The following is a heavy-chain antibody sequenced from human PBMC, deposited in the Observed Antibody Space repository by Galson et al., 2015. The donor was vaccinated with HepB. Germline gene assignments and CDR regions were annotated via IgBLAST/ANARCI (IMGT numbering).Heavy chain of an antibody. CDR1: GFTFSSYA. CDR2: ISYDGSNK. J-gene: IGHJ4*02. D-gene: IGHD3-22*01. CDR3: ARERTYYYDSSGYYLH. Sequence: SLRLSCAASGFTFSSYAMHWVRQAPGKGLEWVAVISYDGSNKYYADSVKGRFTISRDNSKNTLYLQMNSLRAEDTAVYYCARERTYYYDSSGYYLHWGQGTLVTVSS. V-gene: IGHV3-30-3*01.